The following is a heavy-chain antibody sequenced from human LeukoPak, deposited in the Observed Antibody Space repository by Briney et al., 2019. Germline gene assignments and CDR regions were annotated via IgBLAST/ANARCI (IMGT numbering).Heavy chain of an antibody. D-gene: IGHD3-10*01. V-gene: IGHV1-69*05. CDR2: IIPIFGTA. J-gene: IGHJ4*02. CDR1: GGTFSSYA. Sequence: ASVKVSCKASGGTFSSYAISWVRQAPGQGLEWMGGIIPIFGTANYAQKFQGRVTLTRDMSTSTAYMELRSLRSDDTAVYYCARADDLLLWFGELDYWGRGTLVTVSS. CDR3: ARADDLLLWFGELDY.